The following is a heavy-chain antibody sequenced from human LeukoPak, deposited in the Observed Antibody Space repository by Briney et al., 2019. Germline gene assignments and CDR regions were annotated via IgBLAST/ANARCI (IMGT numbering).Heavy chain of an antibody. CDR1: GGSISSYY. D-gene: IGHD3-10*01. J-gene: IGHJ6*02. CDR2: IYYSGST. Sequence: SETLSLTCTVSGGSISSYYWSWVRQPPGKGLGWIGYIYYSGSTNYNPSLKSRVTISVDTSKNQFSLKLSSVTAADTAVYYCARFGSTADYYYGMDVWGQGTTVTVSS. CDR3: ARFGSTADYYYGMDV. V-gene: IGHV4-59*01.